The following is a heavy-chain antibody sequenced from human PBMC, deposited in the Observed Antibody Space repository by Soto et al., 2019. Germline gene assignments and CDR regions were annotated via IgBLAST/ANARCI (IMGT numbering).Heavy chain of an antibody. J-gene: IGHJ4*02. Sequence: EVQLVESGGGLVQPGGSLRLSCVASGFTFSNDTMNWVRQAPGKGLEWVADIIVSGGNRYYADSVKGRFTISRDNAKTSLYQQMESQMNKDTAVYDYAGVFGSSLDNWGQGTLVTVSS. CDR1: GFTFSNDT. CDR3: AGVFGSSLDN. V-gene: IGHV3-48*02. CDR2: IIVSGGNR. D-gene: IGHD2-2*01.